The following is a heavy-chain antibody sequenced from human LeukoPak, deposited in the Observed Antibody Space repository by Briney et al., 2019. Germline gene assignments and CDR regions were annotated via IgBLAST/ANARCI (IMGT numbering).Heavy chain of an antibody. Sequence: GGSLRLSCAASGFTFDDYAMHWVRQAPGKGLEWVSGIRWNSGSIGYADSVKGRFTISRDNAKNSLYLQMNSLRAEDTALYYCAKDIVLAGSLVYWGQGTLVTVSS. D-gene: IGHD1-26*01. J-gene: IGHJ4*02. CDR1: GFTFDDYA. CDR3: AKDIVLAGSLVY. CDR2: IRWNSGSI. V-gene: IGHV3-9*01.